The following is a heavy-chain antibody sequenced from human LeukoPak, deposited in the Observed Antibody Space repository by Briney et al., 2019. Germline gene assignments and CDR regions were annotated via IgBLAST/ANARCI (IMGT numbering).Heavy chain of an antibody. Sequence: PAETLSLTCTVSGGSISSGGYYWSCIRQHPGKGLEWIGYIYYSGSTYYNPSLKSRVTISVDTSKNQFSLKLSSVTAADTAVYYCAWRLGELSASPYYYGMDVWGQGTTVTVSS. CDR1: GGSISSGGYY. V-gene: IGHV4-31*03. D-gene: IGHD3-16*02. CDR3: AWRLGELSASPYYYGMDV. J-gene: IGHJ6*02. CDR2: IYYSGST.